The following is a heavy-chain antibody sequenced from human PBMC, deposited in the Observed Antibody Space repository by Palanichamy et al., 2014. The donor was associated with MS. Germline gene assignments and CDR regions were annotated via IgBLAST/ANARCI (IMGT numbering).Heavy chain of an antibody. V-gene: IGHV2-5*01. Sequence: QITLKESGPTLVKPTQTLTLTCTFSGFSLSTSGVGVGWIRQPPGKALEWLALIYWNDDKRYSPSLKSRLTITKDTSKNQVVLTMTNMDPVDTATYYCNLVHYYYGMDAWGQGTTVTVSS. CDR3: NLVHYYYGMDA. CDR1: GFSLSTSGVG. D-gene: IGHD6-6*01. CDR2: IYWNDDK. J-gene: IGHJ6*02.